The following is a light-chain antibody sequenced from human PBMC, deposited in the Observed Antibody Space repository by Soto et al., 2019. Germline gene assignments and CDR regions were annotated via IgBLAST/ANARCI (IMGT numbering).Light chain of an antibody. J-gene: IGKJ4*01. CDR1: QSVSSSY. V-gene: IGKV3-15*01. CDR2: DAS. Sequence: EIVLTQSPVTLSVSPGERATLSCRASQSVSSSYLAWYQQKPGRAPRLLIYDASTRATGIPARFSGSGSGAEFTLTISSLQSEDFAVYYCQQYNNWPLTFGGGTKVDIK. CDR3: QQYNNWPLT.